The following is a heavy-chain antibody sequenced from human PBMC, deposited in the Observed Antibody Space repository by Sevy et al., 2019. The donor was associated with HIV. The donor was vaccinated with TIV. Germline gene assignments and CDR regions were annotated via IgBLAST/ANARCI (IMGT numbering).Heavy chain of an antibody. CDR1: GGTFSSYA. CDR3: ASPVAMAGGGLHAFDI. V-gene: IGHV1-69*13. J-gene: IGHJ3*02. D-gene: IGHD2-15*01. Sequence: ASVKVSCKASGGTFSSYAISWVRQAPGQGLEWMGGIIPIFGTANYAQKFQGRVTITADESTSTAYMELSSLRSEDTAVYYCASPVAMAGGGLHAFDIWGQGTMVTV. CDR2: IIPIFGTA.